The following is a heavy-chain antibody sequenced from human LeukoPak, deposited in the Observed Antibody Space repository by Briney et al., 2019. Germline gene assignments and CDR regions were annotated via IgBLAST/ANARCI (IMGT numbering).Heavy chain of an antibody. D-gene: IGHD6-13*01. Sequence: ASVRVSCKASGYTFTSYGISWVRQAPGQGLEWMGWISAYKGNTNYAQKLQGRVTMTTDTSTSTAYMELRSLRSDDTAVYYCARDASGYSSSWYRSRGYFDYWGQGTLVTVSS. V-gene: IGHV1-18*01. J-gene: IGHJ4*02. CDR2: ISAYKGNT. CDR1: GYTFTSYG. CDR3: ARDASGYSSSWYRSRGYFDY.